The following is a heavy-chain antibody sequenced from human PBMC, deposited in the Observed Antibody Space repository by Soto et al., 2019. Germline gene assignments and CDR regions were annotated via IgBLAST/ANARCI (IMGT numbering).Heavy chain of an antibody. V-gene: IGHV3-30*18. Sequence: QVQLVESGGGVVQPGRSLRLSCAASGFTFSSYGMHWVRQAPGKGLEWVAVISYDGSNKYYADSVKGRFTISRDNSKNTLYLQMNRLRAADTAVYYCAKDGVAWRYGSGSSPDYWGQGTLVTVSS. D-gene: IGHD3-10*01. CDR2: ISYDGSNK. CDR3: AKDGVAWRYGSGSSPDY. J-gene: IGHJ4*02. CDR1: GFTFSSYG.